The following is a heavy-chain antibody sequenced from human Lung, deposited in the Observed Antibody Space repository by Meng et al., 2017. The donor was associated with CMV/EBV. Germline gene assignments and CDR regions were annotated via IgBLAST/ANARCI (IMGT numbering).Heavy chain of an antibody. CDR3: ARHLRGYSWPKSD. J-gene: IGHJ4*02. CDR1: DVSISNSSFF. V-gene: IGHV4-39*01. D-gene: IGHD1-26*01. CDR2: FFHSGDT. Sequence: LXXTVTDVSISNSSFFWGWIRQPPGKGLEWIGSFFHSGDTYSNPSLRSRVAISVDTSKNQFSLRLNSVTARDTAMYYCARHLRGYSWPKSDWGQGXLVTVSS.